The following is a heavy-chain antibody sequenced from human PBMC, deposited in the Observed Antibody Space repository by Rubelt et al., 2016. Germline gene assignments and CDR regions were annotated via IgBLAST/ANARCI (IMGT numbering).Heavy chain of an antibody. CDR3: AGGYHLFDAFDI. D-gene: IGHD1-26*01. Sequence: QVQLVQSGAEVKKPGSSVKVSCKASGGTFSSYAISWVRQAPGQGLEWMGRIIPILVIANYGPKFQGRVTITPDKSTSTAYMELSSLRSEDTAVYYCAGGYHLFDAFDIWGQGTMVTVSS. V-gene: IGHV1-69*09. J-gene: IGHJ3*02. CDR1: GGTFSSYA. CDR2: IIPILVIA.